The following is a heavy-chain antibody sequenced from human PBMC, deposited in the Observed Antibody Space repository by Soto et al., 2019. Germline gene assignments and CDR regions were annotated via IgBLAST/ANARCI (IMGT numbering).Heavy chain of an antibody. V-gene: IGHV3-23*01. J-gene: IGHJ6*04. CDR3: ARIWMGNTCPCLDV. D-gene: IGHD3-3*01. CDR1: GFTFSNYA. Sequence: EVQLWESGGGLVQPGRSLRLSCAASGFTFSNYALTWVRQSPGKGLEWVATAGGGGGTAYYADSVKGRFTISRDNSKKTLYLQRSGLRVEDTAIYSIARIWMGNTCPCLDVWGEGTTVSVSS. CDR2: AGGGGGTA.